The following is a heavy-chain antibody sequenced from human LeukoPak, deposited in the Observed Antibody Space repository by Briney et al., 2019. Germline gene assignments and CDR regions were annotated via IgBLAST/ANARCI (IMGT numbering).Heavy chain of an antibody. V-gene: IGHV3-30*02. D-gene: IGHD4-17*01. Sequence: PGGSLRLSCAASGFTFSTYGMHWVRQAPGKGLEWVAFIRYDGSNKYYADSVKGRFTISRDNSKNTLYLQMNSLRAEDTAVYYCAKAEPYGDYFDYWGQGTLVTVSS. CDR2: IRYDGSNK. J-gene: IGHJ4*02. CDR3: AKAEPYGDYFDY. CDR1: GFTFSTYG.